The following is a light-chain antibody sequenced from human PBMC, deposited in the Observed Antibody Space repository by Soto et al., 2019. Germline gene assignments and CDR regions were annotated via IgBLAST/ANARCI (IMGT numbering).Light chain of an antibody. V-gene: IGLV2-14*01. CDR3: SSYTSSSTLV. J-gene: IGLJ2*01. Sequence: QSALTQPASVSGSPGQSITISCTGTGSDVGGYNYVSWYQQHPGKAPKLMIYDVSNRPSGVSNRFSGSKSGNTASLTISGLPAEDEADYYCSSYTSSSTLVFGGGTKLTV. CDR2: DVS. CDR1: GSDVGGYNY.